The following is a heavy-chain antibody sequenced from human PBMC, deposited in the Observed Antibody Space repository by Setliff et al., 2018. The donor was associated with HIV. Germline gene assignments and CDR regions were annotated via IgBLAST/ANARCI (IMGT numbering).Heavy chain of an antibody. CDR3: ARERPYCGGGSCYGLNYFDC. D-gene: IGHD2-15*01. V-gene: IGHV1-18*04. J-gene: IGHJ4*02. Sequence: ASVKVSCKASGYTFSSYGISWVRQAPGQGLEWMGWINPYSGKTKYAQNLQGRVTMTTDTSTSTADMELRSLRSDDTTMYYCARERPYCGGGSCYGLNYFDCWGQGTLVTVSS. CDR1: GYTFSSYG. CDR2: INPYSGKT.